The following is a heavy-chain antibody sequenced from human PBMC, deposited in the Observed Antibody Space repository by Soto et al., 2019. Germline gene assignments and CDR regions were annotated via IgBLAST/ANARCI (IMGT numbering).Heavy chain of an antibody. CDR1: GFTFSSYA. CDR2: ISGSGGST. Sequence: EVQLLESGGGLVQPGGSLRLSCAASGFTFSSYAMSWVRQAPGKGLEWVSAISGSGGSTYYADSVKGRLTISRDNSKNTLYLQMNSLRAEDTAVYYCAKGAFIVVVVAATNWFDPWGQGTLVTVSS. J-gene: IGHJ5*02. V-gene: IGHV3-23*01. CDR3: AKGAFIVVVVAATNWFDP. D-gene: IGHD2-15*01.